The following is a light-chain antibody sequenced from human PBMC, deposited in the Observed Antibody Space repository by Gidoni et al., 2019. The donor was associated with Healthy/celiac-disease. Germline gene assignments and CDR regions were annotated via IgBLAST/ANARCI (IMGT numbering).Light chain of an antibody. J-gene: IGKJ3*01. CDR2: DAS. V-gene: IGKV1-33*01. CDR3: QQYDNLPRFT. CDR1: QDISNY. Sequence: SPSSLSASVGDRVTITCQASQDISNYLNWYQQKPGKAPKLLIYDASNLETGVPSRFSGSGSGTDFTFTISSLQPEDIATYYCQQYDNLPRFTFGPGTKVDIK.